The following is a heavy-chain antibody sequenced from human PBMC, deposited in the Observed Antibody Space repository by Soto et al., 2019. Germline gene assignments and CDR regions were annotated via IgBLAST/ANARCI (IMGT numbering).Heavy chain of an antibody. CDR1: GYPFTSYG. CDR2: INAYNGDT. V-gene: IGHV1-18*01. Sequence: ASVKVSCKTSGYPFTSYGIGWVRQAPGQGLEWMGWINAYNGDTNYAQKLQGRVTLTTDTSTSTAYMELRSLRSDDTAVYYCAPHTLDTGMPSGYWGQGTLVTVSS. CDR3: APHTLDTGMPSGY. D-gene: IGHD5-18*01. J-gene: IGHJ4*02.